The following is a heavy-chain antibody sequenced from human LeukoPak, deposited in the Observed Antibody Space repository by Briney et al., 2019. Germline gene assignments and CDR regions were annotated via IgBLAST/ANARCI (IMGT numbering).Heavy chain of an antibody. CDR3: ARGGWLDDY. D-gene: IGHD6-19*01. CDR1: GYSFTSYW. Sequence: GESLKISCKGSGYSFTSYWISWVRQMPGKGLEWMGRVDPRDSNTKYSPAFQGHVTFSADKSISTVFLQWGSLEASDTAIYYCARGGWLDDYWGQGTLVTVSS. J-gene: IGHJ4*02. CDR2: VDPRDSNT. V-gene: IGHV5-10-1*01.